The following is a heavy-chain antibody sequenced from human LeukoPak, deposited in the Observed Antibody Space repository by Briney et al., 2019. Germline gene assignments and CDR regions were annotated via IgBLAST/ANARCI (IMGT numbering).Heavy chain of an antibody. CDR1: GYTFTSYG. J-gene: IGHJ6*03. D-gene: IGHD1-26*01. CDR2: ISAYNGNT. CDR3: ARDRGSYFSHYYYMDV. V-gene: IGHV1-18*01. Sequence: GASVKVSCKASGYTFTSYGISWVRQAPGQGLEWMGWISAYNGNTNYAQKLQGRATMTTDTSTSTAYMELRSLRSDDTAVYYCARDRGSYFSHYYYMDVWGKGTTVTVSS.